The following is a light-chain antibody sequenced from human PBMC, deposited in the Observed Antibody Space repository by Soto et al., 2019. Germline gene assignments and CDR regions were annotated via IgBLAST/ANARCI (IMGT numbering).Light chain of an antibody. CDR3: SSYTSSSTLV. Sequence: QPASVSGSPGQSITISCTGTDSDVGGYNYVSWYQQHPGKAPKLMIYEVINRPSGVSNRFSGSKSANTASLTISGLQAEDEADYYCSSYTSSSTLVFGGGTQLTVL. J-gene: IGLJ3*02. CDR1: DSDVGGYNY. CDR2: EVI. V-gene: IGLV2-14*03.